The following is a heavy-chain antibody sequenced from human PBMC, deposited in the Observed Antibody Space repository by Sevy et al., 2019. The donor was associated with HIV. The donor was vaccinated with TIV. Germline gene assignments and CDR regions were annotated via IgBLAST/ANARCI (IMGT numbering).Heavy chain of an antibody. CDR3: ARDLEFYDYGDYGPAFNPDY. V-gene: IGHV3-33*01. J-gene: IGHJ4*02. CDR1: GFTFSTYG. CDR2: IWFDGSNE. D-gene: IGHD4-17*01. Sequence: GGSLRLSCAASGFTFSTYGMHWVRQAPGKGLEWLAVIWFDGSNEYYADSVKGRFTISRDIAKNTLHVQMNSLRAEDTAVYYGARDLEFYDYGDYGPAFNPDYWGRGTLVTVSS.